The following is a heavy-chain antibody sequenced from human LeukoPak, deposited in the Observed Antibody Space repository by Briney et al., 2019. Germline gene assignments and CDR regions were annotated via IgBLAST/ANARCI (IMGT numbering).Heavy chain of an antibody. CDR1: GFTFSSYA. Sequence: GGSLRLSCAASGFTFSSYAMHWVRQAPGKGLEWVAVISYDGSNKYYADSVKGRFTISRDNSKNTLYLQMNSLRAEDTAVYYCARDRYSYGYWGQGTLVTVSS. V-gene: IGHV3-30-3*01. J-gene: IGHJ4*02. CDR3: ARDRYSYGY. CDR2: ISYDGSNK. D-gene: IGHD5-18*01.